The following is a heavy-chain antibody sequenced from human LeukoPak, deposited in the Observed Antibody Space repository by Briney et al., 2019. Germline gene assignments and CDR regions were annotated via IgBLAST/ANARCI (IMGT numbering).Heavy chain of an antibody. V-gene: IGHV4-34*01. CDR3: ARGLFTTIDY. CDR1: GGSFSGYY. Sequence: SETLSLTCAVYGGSFSGYYWSWIRQPPGKGLEWIGEANHSGSTNYNPSLKSRVTISVDTSKNQFSLKLSSVTAADTAVYYCARGLFTTIDYWGQGTLVTVSS. J-gene: IGHJ4*02. CDR2: ANHSGST. D-gene: IGHD1-1*01.